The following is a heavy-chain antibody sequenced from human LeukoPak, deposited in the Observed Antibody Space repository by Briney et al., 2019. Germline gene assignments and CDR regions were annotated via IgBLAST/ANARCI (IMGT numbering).Heavy chain of an antibody. CDR1: GASISSHY. V-gene: IGHV4-59*08. D-gene: IGHD5-24*01. Sequence: SETLSLTCTVSGASISSHYWSWIRQPPGKGLEWIGNVYYSGSTNCNPTLKSRVTISADTDTSKNQFSLKVNSVTAADTAVYYCARLPLEIYGMDVWGQGTTVIVSS. J-gene: IGHJ6*02. CDR2: VYYSGST. CDR3: ARLPLEIYGMDV.